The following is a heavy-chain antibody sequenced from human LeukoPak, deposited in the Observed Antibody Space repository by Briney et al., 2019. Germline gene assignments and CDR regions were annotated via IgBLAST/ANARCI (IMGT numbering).Heavy chain of an antibody. CDR3: ARGVNYYGSGSLHY. V-gene: IGHV1-18*01. D-gene: IGHD3-10*01. Sequence: ASVKVSCKASGYTFTSYGISWVRQAPGQGLEWMGWISAYNGNTNYAQKLQGRVTMTTDTSTSTAYMELRSLRSDDTAVYYCARGVNYYGSGSLHYWGQGTLVTVSS. J-gene: IGHJ4*02. CDR2: ISAYNGNT. CDR1: GYTFTSYG.